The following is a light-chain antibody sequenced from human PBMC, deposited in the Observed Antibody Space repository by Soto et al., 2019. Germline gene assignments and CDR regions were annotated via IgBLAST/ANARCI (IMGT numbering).Light chain of an antibody. CDR3: QHSMA. CDR2: KAS. Sequence: DIQMTQSPSTLSASVGDRVTITCRASQSISSWLAWYQQKPGKAPKLLIYKASSLESGVPSRFSGSGSGTEFTLTISSLQPDDFATYYCQHSMAFGQGTKVEIK. V-gene: IGKV1-5*03. J-gene: IGKJ1*01. CDR1: QSISSW.